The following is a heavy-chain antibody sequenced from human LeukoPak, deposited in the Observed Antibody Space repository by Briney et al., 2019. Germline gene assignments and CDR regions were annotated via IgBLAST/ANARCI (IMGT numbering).Heavy chain of an antibody. J-gene: IGHJ3*01. CDR3: LGSGVYYAFDV. V-gene: IGHV3-30*03. CDR1: GFTFSIYG. D-gene: IGHD3-10*01. Sequence: PGRSLRLSCAASGFTFSIYGMHWVRHAPGKGLEWVTSITYDGNDRYYADSVKGRFTISRDNSDNTLSLEMNSLRVEDTAVYYCLGSGVYYAFDVWGQGTMVTVSS. CDR2: ITYDGNDR.